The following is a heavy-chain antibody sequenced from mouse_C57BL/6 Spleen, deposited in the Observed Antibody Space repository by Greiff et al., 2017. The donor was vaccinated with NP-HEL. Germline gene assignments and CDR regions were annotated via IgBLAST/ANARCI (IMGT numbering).Heavy chain of an antibody. D-gene: IGHD1-1*01. CDR2: IDPSDSYT. Sequence: VQLQQPGAELVKPGASVKLSCKASGYTFTSYWMQWVKQRPGQGLEWIGEIDPSDSYTNYNQKFKGKATLTVDTSSSTAYMQLSSLTSEDSAVYYCARRDYYGSSKDYFDYWGQGTTLTVSS. V-gene: IGHV1-50*01. CDR1: GYTFTSYW. CDR3: ARRDYYGSSKDYFDY. J-gene: IGHJ2*01.